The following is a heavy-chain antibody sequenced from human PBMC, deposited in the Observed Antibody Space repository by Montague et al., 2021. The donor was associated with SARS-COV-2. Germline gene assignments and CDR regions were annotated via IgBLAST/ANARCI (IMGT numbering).Heavy chain of an antibody. CDR1: AFTSSSYS. CDR3: ARVNPSYDFWSGPNWFDP. D-gene: IGHD3-3*01. J-gene: IGHJ5*02. Sequence: SLRLSCAASAFTSSSYSMTWVRQAPGQGLQWVSALSANGGATYYLDSVKGRFTISRDNSKSTLYLQMNSLRAEDTGVYYCARVNPSYDFWSGPNWFDPWGQGTLVIVSS. CDR2: LSANGGAT. V-gene: IGHV3-23*01.